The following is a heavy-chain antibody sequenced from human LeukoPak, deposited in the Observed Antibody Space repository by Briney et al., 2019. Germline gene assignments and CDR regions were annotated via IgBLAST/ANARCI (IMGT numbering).Heavy chain of an antibody. D-gene: IGHD3-3*01. J-gene: IGHJ5*02. V-gene: IGHV3-9*01. CDR3: ARGWSGSLVNWFDP. CDR2: ISWNSGSI. Sequence: GRSLRLSCAASGFTFDDYAMHWVRQAPGKGLEWVSGISWNSGSIGYADSVKGRFTISRDNAKNSLYLQMNSLRAEDTALYYCARGWSGSLVNWFDPWGQGTLVTVSS. CDR1: GFTFDDYA.